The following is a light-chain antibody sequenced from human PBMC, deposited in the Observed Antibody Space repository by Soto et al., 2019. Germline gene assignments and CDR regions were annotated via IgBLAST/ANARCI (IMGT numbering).Light chain of an antibody. CDR3: SSYAGSNNSFYD. J-gene: IGLJ1*01. V-gene: IGLV2-8*01. CDR2: EVS. Sequence: QSVLTQPPSASGSPGQSVTISCTGTSSDVGGYNYVSWYQQHPGKAPKLMIYEVSKRPSGVPDRFSGSKSGNTASLTVSGLQAEDEADYYCSSYAGSNNSFYDFGTGTKVTVL. CDR1: SSDVGGYNY.